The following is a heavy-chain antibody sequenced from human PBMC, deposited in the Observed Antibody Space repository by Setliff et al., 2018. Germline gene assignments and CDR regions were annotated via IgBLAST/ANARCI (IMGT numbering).Heavy chain of an antibody. CDR2: ITHTGTTGST. CDR1: GGTFTYYY. CDR3: ARDTSSDWAAWFDP. D-gene: IGHD3-22*01. J-gene: IGHJ5*02. Sequence: PSETLSLTCAASGGTFTYYYWTWIRQSPAKGLEWIGEITHTGTTGSTKYNPSLKSRVTMSIDTSKNQFSLKLTSVTAADTAIYYCARDTSSDWAAWFDPWSQGILVTVSS. V-gene: IGHV4-34*01.